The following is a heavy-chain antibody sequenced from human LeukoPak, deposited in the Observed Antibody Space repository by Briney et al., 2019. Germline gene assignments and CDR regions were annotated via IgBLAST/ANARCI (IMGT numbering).Heavy chain of an antibody. D-gene: IGHD3-22*01. CDR1: GFTFSTYA. Sequence: GGSLRLSCAASGFTFSTYAMTWVRQAPGKGLEWVSLISGTGGSTYYADSVKGRFTISRDNSKNTLYLQVNSLRAEDTAVYYCAKDRYYYDSSLGYWGQGTLVTVSS. CDR2: ISGTGGST. J-gene: IGHJ4*02. V-gene: IGHV3-23*01. CDR3: AKDRYYYDSSLGY.